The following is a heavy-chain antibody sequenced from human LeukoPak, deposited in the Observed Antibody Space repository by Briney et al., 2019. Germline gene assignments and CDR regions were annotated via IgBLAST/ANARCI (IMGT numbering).Heavy chain of an antibody. CDR3: ARGFPFYYDSSGSKNWFDP. V-gene: IGHV4-59*01. CDR1: GGSISSYY. CDR2: IYYSGST. J-gene: IGHJ5*02. D-gene: IGHD3-22*01. Sequence: SETLSLTCTVSGGSISSYYWSWIRQPPGKGLEWIGYIYYSGSTNYNPSLKSRVTISVDTSKNQFSLKLSSVTAADTAVYYCARGFPFYYDSSGSKNWFDPWGQGTLVTVSS.